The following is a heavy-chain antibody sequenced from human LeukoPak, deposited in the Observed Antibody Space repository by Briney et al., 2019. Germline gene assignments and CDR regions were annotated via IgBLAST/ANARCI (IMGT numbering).Heavy chain of an antibody. CDR2: IYPGDSDT. CDR3: ARRRYDSWSGYQTYGMDV. D-gene: IGHD3-3*01. J-gene: IGHJ6*02. V-gene: IGHV5-51*01. CDR1: GYSFTSYW. Sequence: GESLKISCKGSGYSFTSYWIGWVRQMPGKGLEWMGIIYPGDSDTRYSPSFQGQVTISADKSISTAYLQWSSLKASDTAMYYCARRRYDSWSGYQTYGMDVWGQGTTVTVSS.